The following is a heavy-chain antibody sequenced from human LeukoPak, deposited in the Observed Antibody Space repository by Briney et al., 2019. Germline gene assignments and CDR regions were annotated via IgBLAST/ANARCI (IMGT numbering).Heavy chain of an antibody. CDR3: AREVTEDTAMADY. J-gene: IGHJ4*02. V-gene: IGHV3-21*01. Sequence: PGGSLRLSYTASGFTFSSYSMNWVRQAPGKGLEWVSSISSSSSYIYYADSVKGRFTISRDNAKNSLYLQMNSLRAEDTAVYYCAREVTEDTAMADYWGQGTLVTVSS. CDR1: GFTFSSYS. CDR2: ISSSSSYI. D-gene: IGHD5-18*01.